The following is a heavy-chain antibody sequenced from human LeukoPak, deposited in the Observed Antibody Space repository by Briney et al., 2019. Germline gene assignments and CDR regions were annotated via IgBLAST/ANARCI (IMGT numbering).Heavy chain of an antibody. Sequence: EASVKVSCKASGYTFTGYYMHWVRQAPGQGLEWMGWINPNSGGTNYAQKFQGRVTMTRDTSISTAYMELSRLRSDDTAVYYCARVWLALGPVNAFDIWGQGTMVTVSS. CDR3: ARVWLALGPVNAFDI. D-gene: IGHD3-10*01. CDR2: INPNSGGT. J-gene: IGHJ3*02. CDR1: GYTFTGYY. V-gene: IGHV1-2*02.